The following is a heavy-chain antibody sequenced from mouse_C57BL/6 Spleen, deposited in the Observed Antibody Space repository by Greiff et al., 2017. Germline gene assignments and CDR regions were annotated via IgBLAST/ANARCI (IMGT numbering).Heavy chain of an antibody. D-gene: IGHD4-1*01. Sequence: QVHVKQSGTELVKPGASVKLSCKASGYTFTSYWMHWVKQRPGQGLEWIGNINPSNGGTNYNEKFKSKATLTVDKSSSTAYMQLSSLTSEDSAVYYCALGRGYAMDYWGQGTSVTVSS. V-gene: IGHV1-53*01. CDR1: GYTFTSYW. CDR2: INPSNGGT. CDR3: ALGRGYAMDY. J-gene: IGHJ4*01.